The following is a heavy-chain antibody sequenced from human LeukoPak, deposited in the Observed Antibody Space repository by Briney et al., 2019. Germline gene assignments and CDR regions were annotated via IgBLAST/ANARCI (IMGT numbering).Heavy chain of an antibody. V-gene: IGHV4-59*01. CDR1: AGSISSYY. J-gene: IGHJ4*02. D-gene: IGHD3-10*01. CDR3: ARVRGYYGSGRIFDY. CDR2: IYYSGST. Sequence: SETLSLTCTVSAGSISSYYWSWIRQPPGKGLEWLGYIYYSGSTNYNPSLKSRVTISVDTSKNQFSLKLSSVTAADTAVYYCARVRGYYGSGRIFDYWGQGTLVTVSS.